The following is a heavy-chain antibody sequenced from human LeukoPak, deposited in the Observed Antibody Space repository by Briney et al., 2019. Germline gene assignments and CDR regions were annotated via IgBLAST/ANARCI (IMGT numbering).Heavy chain of an antibody. CDR1: GFTFSGYA. J-gene: IGHJ4*02. CDR2: ISGSGTTT. CDR3: AKGRLVHTAMASFDY. D-gene: IGHD5-18*01. V-gene: IGHV3-23*01. Sequence: GGSLRLSCAASGFTFSGYAMTWVRQAPGKGLEWVSAISGSGTTTHYADSVKGRFTISRDNSKNTLYLQMNSLRAEDTAVYYCAKGRLVHTAMASFDYWGQGTQVTVSS.